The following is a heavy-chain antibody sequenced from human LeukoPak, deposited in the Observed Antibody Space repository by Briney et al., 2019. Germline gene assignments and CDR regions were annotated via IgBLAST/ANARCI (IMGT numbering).Heavy chain of an antibody. CDR2: ISWDGGST. J-gene: IGHJ4*02. Sequence: GGSLRLSCAASGFTFDDYTMHWVRQAPGKGLEWVSLISWDGGSTYYADSVKGRFTISRDNSKNSLYLQMNSLRTEDTALYYCAKGKEVVAAIIEYYFDYWGQGTLVTVSS. CDR1: GFTFDDYT. CDR3: AKGKEVVAAIIEYYFDY. D-gene: IGHD2-15*01. V-gene: IGHV3-43*01.